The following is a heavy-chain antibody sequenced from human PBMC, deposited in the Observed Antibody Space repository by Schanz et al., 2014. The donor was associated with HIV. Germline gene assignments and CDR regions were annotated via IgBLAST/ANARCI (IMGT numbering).Heavy chain of an antibody. V-gene: IGHV3-23*01. CDR1: GFTFSNSA. CDR3: ATAAVTDYSDN. D-gene: IGHD4-17*01. J-gene: IGHJ4*02. CDR2: IGSGGGRT. Sequence: EVQLLESGGDLVQPGGSLRLSCAASGFTFSNSAMSWVRQTPGKGLEWVSLIGSGGGRTYYADSVKGRVTISRDNSKNTLYLQMNSLRGEDTAVYYCATAAVTDYSDNWGQGTLVTVSS.